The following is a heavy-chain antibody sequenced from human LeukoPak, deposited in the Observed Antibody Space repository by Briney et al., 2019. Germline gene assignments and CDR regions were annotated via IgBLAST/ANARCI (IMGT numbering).Heavy chain of an antibody. Sequence: GRSLRLSCAASGFTFDDYAMHWVRQAPGKGLEWVSGISWNSGSIGYADSVKGRFTISRDNAKNSLYLQMNSLRAEDTALYYCAKTEQLVPYYYYYMDVWGKGTTVTVSS. J-gene: IGHJ6*03. CDR2: ISWNSGSI. D-gene: IGHD6-6*01. CDR3: AKTEQLVPYYYYYMDV. V-gene: IGHV3-9*01. CDR1: GFTFDDYA.